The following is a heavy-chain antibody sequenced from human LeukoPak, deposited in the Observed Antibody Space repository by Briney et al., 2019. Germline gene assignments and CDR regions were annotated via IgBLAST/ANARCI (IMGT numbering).Heavy chain of an antibody. V-gene: IGHV1-2*02. CDR1: GYTFTGYY. Sequence: ASVKVSCKASGYTFTGYYMHWVRQAPGQGLEWMGWINPNSGGTNYAQKFQGRVTMTRDTSISTAYMELSRLRSDDTAVYYCAKEGSKEYWNYPDPWGQGTLVTVSS. J-gene: IGHJ5*02. CDR2: INPNSGGT. CDR3: AKEGSKEYWNYPDP. D-gene: IGHD1-7*01.